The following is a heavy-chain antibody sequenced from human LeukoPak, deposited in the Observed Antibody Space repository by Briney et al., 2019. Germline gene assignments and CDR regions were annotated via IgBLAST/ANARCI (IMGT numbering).Heavy chain of an antibody. CDR2: ISWNSGSI. Sequence: GGSLRLSCAASGFTFDDYAMHWVRQAPGKGLEWVSGISWNSGSIGYADSVKGRFTISRDNAKNSLYLQMNSLRAEDTALYYCAKDFWYYYDSSGYFDYWGQGTLSPSPQ. V-gene: IGHV3-9*01. J-gene: IGHJ4*02. D-gene: IGHD3-22*01. CDR1: GFTFDDYA. CDR3: AKDFWYYYDSSGYFDY.